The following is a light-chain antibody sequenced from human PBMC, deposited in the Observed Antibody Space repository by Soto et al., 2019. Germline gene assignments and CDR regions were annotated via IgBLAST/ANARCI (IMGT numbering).Light chain of an antibody. J-gene: IGLJ7*01. V-gene: IGLV1-47*01. CDR3: AAWDDSLSGAV. CDR2: KNN. CDR1: SSNIGSSN. Sequence: QSVLTQPPSASGTPGQRVTISCSGSSSNIGSSNVYWYQQLPGTAPKLLIYKNNQRPSGVPDRLSGSESGTSSSLAISGLRSEDEADYYCAAWDDSLSGAVFGGGTQLTVL.